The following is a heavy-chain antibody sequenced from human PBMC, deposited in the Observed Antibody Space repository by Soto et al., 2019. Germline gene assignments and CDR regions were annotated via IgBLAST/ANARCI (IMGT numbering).Heavy chain of an antibody. Sequence: SGALSVTCPFSGCSVPNSSYYWGWIRQSPGKGLEWIGSVYYRGRSYSKSSVKSRVTISVDTSKNRFSLSLNSVTASDTAVYFCVSQRTTVPTQAYFDYWGPGALVTVSS. V-gene: IGHV4-39*01. CDR1: GCSVPNSSYY. D-gene: IGHD4-17*01. CDR3: VSQRTTVPTQAYFDY. J-gene: IGHJ4*02. CDR2: VYYRGRS.